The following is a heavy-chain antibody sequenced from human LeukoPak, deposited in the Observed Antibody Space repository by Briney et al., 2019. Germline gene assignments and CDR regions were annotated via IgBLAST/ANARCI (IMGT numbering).Heavy chain of an antibody. D-gene: IGHD3-22*01. CDR3: AKRGVVIRVILVGFQKEAYYFDS. CDR2: ISGSGGST. V-gene: IGHV3-23*01. Sequence: GGSLRLSCAVSGFTLSNYGMSWVRQTPRKGLEWVAGISGSGGSTSYADSVKGRFTISRDNPKNILYLEMNSLRPGDTAVYFCAKRGVVIRVILVGFQKEAYYFDSWGQGALVTVSS. CDR1: GFTLSNYG. J-gene: IGHJ4*02.